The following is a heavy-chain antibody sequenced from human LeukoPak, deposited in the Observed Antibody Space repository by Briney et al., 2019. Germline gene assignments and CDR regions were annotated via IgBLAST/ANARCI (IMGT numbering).Heavy chain of an antibody. D-gene: IGHD6-13*01. CDR1: GYTFSTYA. CDR2: INAGNGDT. J-gene: IGHJ4*02. Sequence: EASVKVSCKASGYTFSTYAMHWVRQAPGQRLEWMGWINAGNGDTKYSQKFQDRVTITRDTSATTAYMDLSSLTSEDTAVYYCARGASSSWPFDYWGQGTLITVSS. V-gene: IGHV1-3*01. CDR3: ARGASSSWPFDY.